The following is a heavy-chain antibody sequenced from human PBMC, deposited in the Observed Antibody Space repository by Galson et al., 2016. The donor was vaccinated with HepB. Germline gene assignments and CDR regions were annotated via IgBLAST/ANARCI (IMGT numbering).Heavy chain of an antibody. CDR3: ARESSGYDYDFDL. CDR1: GFTFSRYT. Sequence: SLRLSCAASGFTFSRYTMNWVRRAPGKGLGWVSSISTSSTYIYYADSMKGRFTISRDNAKKSLYLQMSSLRADDTAIYYCARESSGYDYDFDLWGQGTMVTCSS. CDR2: ISTSSTYI. D-gene: IGHD5-12*01. J-gene: IGHJ3*01. V-gene: IGHV3-21*01.